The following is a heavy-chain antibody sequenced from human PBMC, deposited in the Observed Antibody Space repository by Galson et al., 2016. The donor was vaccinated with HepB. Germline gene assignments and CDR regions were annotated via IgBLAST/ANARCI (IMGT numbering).Heavy chain of an antibody. CDR3: ARRGYGDYQYENWFGY. CDR1: GYSFTSYW. V-gene: IGHV5-10-1*01. D-gene: IGHD4-17*01. CDR2: IDPSDYYT. J-gene: IGHJ4*02. Sequence: QSGAEVKKPGESLRISCKGSGYSFTSYWISWVRQMPGKGLEWMGKIDPSDYYTKYSPSFQGHVTISADKSISTAYLQWSSLKASDTAIYYCARRGYGDYQYENWFGYWGQGTLVTVSS.